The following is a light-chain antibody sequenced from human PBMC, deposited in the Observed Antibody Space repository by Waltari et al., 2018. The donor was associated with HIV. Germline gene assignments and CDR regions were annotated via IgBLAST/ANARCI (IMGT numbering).Light chain of an antibody. CDR2: DAS. CDR1: QSVSSY. V-gene: IGKV3-11*01. Sequence: PGERATLSCRASQSVSSYLAWYQQKPGQAPRLLIYDASNRATGIPARFSGSGSGTDFTLTISSLEPEDFAVYYCQQRSNWPPVTFGQGTRLEIK. J-gene: IGKJ5*01. CDR3: QQRSNWPPVT.